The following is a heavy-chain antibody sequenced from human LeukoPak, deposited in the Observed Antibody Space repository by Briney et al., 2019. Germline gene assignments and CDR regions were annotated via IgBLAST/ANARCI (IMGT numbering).Heavy chain of an antibody. CDR2: IHYDGSKK. CDR1: GFAFSGYG. J-gene: IGHJ4*02. CDR3: ARAEGIAVAGPSIFDY. Sequence: GGSLRLSCAASGFAFSGYGMYYVRQAPGKGLEWVAFIHYDGSKKYYADSVKGRFTISRDNSKSTLYLQMNSLRAEDTAVYYCARAEGIAVAGPSIFDYWGQGTLVTVSS. D-gene: IGHD6-19*01. V-gene: IGHV3-30*02.